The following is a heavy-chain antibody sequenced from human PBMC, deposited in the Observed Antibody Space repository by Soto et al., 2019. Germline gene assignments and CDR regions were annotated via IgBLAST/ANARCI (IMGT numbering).Heavy chain of an antibody. D-gene: IGHD5-12*01. CDR2: IYYSGST. V-gene: IGHV4-59*08. CDR1: GGSISSYY. CDR3: ARLKVATIGVYYFDY. J-gene: IGHJ4*02. Sequence: QVQLQESGPGLVKPSETLSLTCTVSGGSISSYYWSWIRQPPGKGLEWIGYIYYSGSTNYNPSLKRRVTISVDTSKNQFSLKLSSVTAADTAVYYCARLKVATIGVYYFDYWGQGTLVTVSS.